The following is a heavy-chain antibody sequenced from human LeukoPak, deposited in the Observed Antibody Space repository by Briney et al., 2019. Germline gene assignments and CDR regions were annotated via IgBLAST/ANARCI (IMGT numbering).Heavy chain of an antibody. J-gene: IGHJ4*02. CDR2: ISGSDGST. V-gene: IGHV3-23*01. D-gene: IGHD2/OR15-2a*01. CDR3: AKDSAKKYDDY. Sequence: GGSLRLSCAVSGLTFNNYAMSWVRQAPGKGLEWVSGISGSDGSTNYADSVKGRFTISRENSKNTLYLQMNSLRAEDTAVYYCAKDSAKKYDDYWGQGTLVTVSS. CDR1: GLTFNNYA.